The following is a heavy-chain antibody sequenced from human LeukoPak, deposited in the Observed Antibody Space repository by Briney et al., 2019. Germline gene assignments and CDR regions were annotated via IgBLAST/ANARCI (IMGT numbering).Heavy chain of an antibody. V-gene: IGHV3-7*01. J-gene: IGHJ3*02. CDR1: GFTFSSYW. CDR2: IKQDGSEK. Sequence: PGGSLRLSCAASGFTFSSYWMSWVRQAPGKGLEWVANIKQDGSEKYYVDSVKGRFTISRDNAKNSLYLQMNSLRAEDTAVYYCARSNQLLGNDAFDIWGQGTMVTVSS. D-gene: IGHD2-2*01. CDR3: ARSNQLLGNDAFDI.